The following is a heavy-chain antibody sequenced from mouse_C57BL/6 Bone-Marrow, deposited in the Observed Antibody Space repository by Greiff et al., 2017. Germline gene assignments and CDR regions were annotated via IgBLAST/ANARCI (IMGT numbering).Heavy chain of an antibody. J-gene: IGHJ3*01. Sequence: EVQLQQSGPGLVKPSQSLSLTCSVTGYSITSGYYWNWIRQFPGNKLEWMGYISYDGSNNYNPSLKNRISITRDTSKNQFFLKLNSVTTEDTATYYCARGRWLLPFAYWGQGTLVTVSA. CDR1: GYSITSGYY. CDR2: ISYDGSN. D-gene: IGHD2-3*01. V-gene: IGHV3-6*01. CDR3: ARGRWLLPFAY.